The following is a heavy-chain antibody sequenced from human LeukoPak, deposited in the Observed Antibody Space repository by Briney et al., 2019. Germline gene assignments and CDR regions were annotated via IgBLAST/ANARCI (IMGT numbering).Heavy chain of an antibody. CDR2: VDPEDGET. D-gene: IGHD1-26*01. CDR1: GYTFTDYY. CDR3: ATDLVGVPDY. J-gene: IGHJ4*02. Sequence: GATVQISCKASGYTFTDYYMHWVQQAPGEGLEWMGRVDPEDGETIYAEKFQGRVTITADTSTDTAYMELSSLRSEDTAVYYCATDLVGVPDYWGQGTLVTVSS. V-gene: IGHV1-69-2*01.